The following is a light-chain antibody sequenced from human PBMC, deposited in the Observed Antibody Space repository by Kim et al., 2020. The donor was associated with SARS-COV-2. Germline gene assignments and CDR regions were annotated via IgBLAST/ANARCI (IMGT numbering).Light chain of an antibody. CDR2: GNT. Sequence: QSVLTQPPSVSGAPGQTVTISCTGSRSNIGGHYDVHWYQQLPGAAPKLLIHGNTNRPSGVPARFSASRSGSSASLAISGLQAEDEADYYCQSYDDSLSGFWVFGGGTQLTVL. CDR1: RSNIGGHYD. V-gene: IGLV1-40*01. CDR3: QSYDDSLSGFWV. J-gene: IGLJ3*02.